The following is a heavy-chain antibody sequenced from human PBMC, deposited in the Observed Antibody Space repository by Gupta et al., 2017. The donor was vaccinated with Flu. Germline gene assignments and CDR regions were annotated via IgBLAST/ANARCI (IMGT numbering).Heavy chain of an antibody. CDR1: STYY. CDR3: ARAIAIGGSASELDF. CDR2: VHDSGTT. V-gene: IGHV4-59*01. J-gene: IGHJ4*02. Sequence: STYYWSWIRQPPGKGLEWIGYVHDSGTTNYNPSLGSRLTISLDMSKSQFSLQLSSVTAADTAVYYCARAIAIGGSASELDFWGQGTLVTVSS. D-gene: IGHD6-13*01.